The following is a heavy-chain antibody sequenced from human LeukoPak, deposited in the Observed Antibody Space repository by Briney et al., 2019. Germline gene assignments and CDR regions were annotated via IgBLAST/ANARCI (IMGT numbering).Heavy chain of an antibody. J-gene: IGHJ4*02. V-gene: IGHV4-34*01. CDR3: ARGRAAAAVDY. CDR2: INHSGST. Sequence: SETLSLTCAVYGGSFSGYYWSWTRQPPGKGLEWIGEINHSGSTNYNPSLKSRVTISVDTSKNQFSLKLSSVTAADTAVYYCARGRAAAAVDYWGQGTLVTVSS. D-gene: IGHD6-13*01. CDR1: GGSFSGYY.